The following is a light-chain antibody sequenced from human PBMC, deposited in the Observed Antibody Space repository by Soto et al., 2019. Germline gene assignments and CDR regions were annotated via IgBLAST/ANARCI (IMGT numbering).Light chain of an antibody. CDR1: SSDVGSYNL. CDR2: EGN. Sequence: QSALTQPASVSGSPGQSITISCTGTSSDVGSYNLVSWYQQHPGKAPKLVIYEGNKRPSGVSLRFSGSKSGNTASLTISGLQAEDEADYYCCSYAGSYVFGSGTKLTVL. V-gene: IGLV2-23*01. CDR3: CSYAGSYV. J-gene: IGLJ1*01.